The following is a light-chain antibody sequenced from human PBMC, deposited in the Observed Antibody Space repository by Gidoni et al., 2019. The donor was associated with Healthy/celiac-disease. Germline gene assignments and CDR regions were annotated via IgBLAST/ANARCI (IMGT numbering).Light chain of an antibody. CDR1: SSNIGAGYD. Sequence: QSVLTQPPSVSGPPGQRVTISCTGSSSNIGAGYDVHWYQQLPGTAPKLLIYGNSNRPSGVPDRFSGSKSGTSASLAITGLQAEDEADYYCQSYDSSLFWVFGGGTKLTVL. V-gene: IGLV1-40*01. CDR2: GNS. J-gene: IGLJ3*02. CDR3: QSYDSSLFWV.